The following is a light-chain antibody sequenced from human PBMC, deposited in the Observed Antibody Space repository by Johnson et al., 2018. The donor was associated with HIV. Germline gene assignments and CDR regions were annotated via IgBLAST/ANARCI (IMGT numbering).Light chain of an antibody. CDR1: SSNIGNNY. CDR3: GTWDTSLRAGV. V-gene: IGLV1-51*02. J-gene: IGLJ1*01. Sequence: QPVLTQPPSVSAAPGQKVTISCSGSSSNIGNNYVSWYQQLPGTAPKILIHENNKRPSGFPDRFSGSKSGQSATLVITGLQPGDEADYDCGTWDTSLRAGVFGPVTKVSVL. CDR2: ENN.